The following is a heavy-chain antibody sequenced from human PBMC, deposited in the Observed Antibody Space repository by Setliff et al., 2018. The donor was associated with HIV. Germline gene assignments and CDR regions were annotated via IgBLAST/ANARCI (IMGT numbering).Heavy chain of an antibody. CDR3: VRAPDF. Sequence: KPSETLSLTCTVSGASISSGDYYWSWIRQPPGKGLEWIGYLYYNVRTFYNPSLRSRVTISVDTSKNQFSLELSSVTAADTAVYYCVRAPDFWGQGTLVTVSS. CDR2: LYYNVRT. J-gene: IGHJ4*02. CDR1: GASISSGDYY. V-gene: IGHV4-30-4*08.